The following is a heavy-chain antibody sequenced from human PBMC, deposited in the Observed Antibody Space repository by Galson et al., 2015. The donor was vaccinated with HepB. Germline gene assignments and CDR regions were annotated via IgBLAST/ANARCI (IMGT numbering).Heavy chain of an antibody. Sequence: SVMVSCKVSGYTLTELSMHWVRQAPGKGLECMGGFDPEDGETIYAQKFQGRVTMTEDTSTDTAYMELSILRSEDTAVYYCATDRGSSDAFDIWGQGTMVTVSS. CDR3: ATDRGSSDAFDI. CDR1: GYTLTELS. J-gene: IGHJ3*02. V-gene: IGHV1-24*01. CDR2: FDPEDGET. D-gene: IGHD6-13*01.